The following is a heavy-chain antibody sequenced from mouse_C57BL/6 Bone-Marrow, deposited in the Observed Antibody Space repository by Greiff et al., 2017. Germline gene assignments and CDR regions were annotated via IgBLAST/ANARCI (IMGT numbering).Heavy chain of an antibody. CDR1: GYTFTDYY. Sequence: VQLQQSGPVLVKPGASVKMSCKASGYTFTDYYMNWVKQSHGKSLEWIGVINPYNGGTSYNQKFKGKATLTVDKSSSTAYMELNSLTSEDSAVYYCARLANYFDYWGQGTTLTVSS. V-gene: IGHV1-19*01. J-gene: IGHJ2*01. CDR2: INPYNGGT. CDR3: ARLANYFDY.